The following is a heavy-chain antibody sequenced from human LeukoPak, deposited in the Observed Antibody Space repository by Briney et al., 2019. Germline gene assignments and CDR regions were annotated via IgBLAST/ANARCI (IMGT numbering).Heavy chain of an antibody. CDR3: ATRFSEQS. J-gene: IGHJ4*02. D-gene: IGHD3-3*01. Sequence: GGSLRLSCAASGFTVRGNYMSGVRQFPGKGVEWVSVIYSGGTTNYADSVKGRFTISRDYSKNTLYLQMNSLRAEDTAVYYCATRFSEQSWGQGTLVTVSS. V-gene: IGHV3-66*02. CDR2: IYSGGTT. CDR1: GFTVRGNY.